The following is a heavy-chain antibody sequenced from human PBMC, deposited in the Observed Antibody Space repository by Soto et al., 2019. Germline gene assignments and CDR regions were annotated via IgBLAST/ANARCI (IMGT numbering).Heavy chain of an antibody. D-gene: IGHD5-12*01. J-gene: IGHJ4*02. CDR1: GFTFSNAW. CDR2: IKSKTDGGTT. V-gene: IGHV3-15*01. CDR3: TTDTRDGYNSRDY. Sequence: PGGSLRLSCAASGFTFSNAWMSWVRQAPGKGLEWVGRIKSKTDGGTTDYAAPVKGRFTISRDDSKNTLYLQMNSLKTEDTAVYYCTTDTRDGYNSRDYWGQGTLVTVPQ.